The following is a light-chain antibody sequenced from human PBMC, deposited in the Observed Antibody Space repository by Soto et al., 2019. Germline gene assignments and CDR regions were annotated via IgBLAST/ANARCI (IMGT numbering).Light chain of an antibody. V-gene: IGKV1-27*01. J-gene: IGKJ1*01. Sequence: EIQITQSPSSLSASGGGRGTITCRAGQRISNYLASYQQKPGKVPKLLIYAASTLQSGVPSRFSGSGSGTDFTLTISSLQPEDVAVYFCQKYGSSPTTFGQGTKVDIK. CDR2: AAS. CDR1: QRISNY. CDR3: QKYGSSPTT.